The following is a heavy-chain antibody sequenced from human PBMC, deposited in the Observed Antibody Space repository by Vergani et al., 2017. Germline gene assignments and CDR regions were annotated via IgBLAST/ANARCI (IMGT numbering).Heavy chain of an antibody. D-gene: IGHD2-21*02. CDR1: GFTFSSYS. V-gene: IGHV3-21*01. CDR2: ISSSSSYI. CDR3: ARDNGFVVVTAIPPYYYYMDV. J-gene: IGHJ6*03. Sequence: EVQLVESGGGLVKPGGSLRLSCAASGFTFSSYSMNWVRQAPGQGLEWVSSISSSSSYIYYADSVKGRFTISRDNAKNSLYLQMNSLRAEDTAVYYCARDNGFVVVTAIPPYYYYMDVWGKGTTVTDSS.